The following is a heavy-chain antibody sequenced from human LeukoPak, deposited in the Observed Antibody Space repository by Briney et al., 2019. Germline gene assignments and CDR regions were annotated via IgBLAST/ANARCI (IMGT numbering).Heavy chain of an antibody. CDR2: VNWNGGST. D-gene: IGHD5-24*01. CDR1: GFTFDDYG. V-gene: IGHV3-20*04. CDR3: ARKGDGYDDYYMDV. Sequence: SGGSLRLSCAASGFTFDDYGMSWARQAPGKGLEWVSGVNWNGGSTGYADSVKGRFTISRDNAKNSMYLQMNSLRAEDTALYYCARKGDGYDDYYMDVWGKGTTVTVSS. J-gene: IGHJ6*03.